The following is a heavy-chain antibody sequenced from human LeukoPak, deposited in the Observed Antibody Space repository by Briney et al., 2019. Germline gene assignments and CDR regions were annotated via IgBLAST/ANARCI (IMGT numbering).Heavy chain of an antibody. CDR2: VYPTDSDT. V-gene: IGHV5-51*01. J-gene: IGHJ4*02. D-gene: IGHD1-26*01. CDR1: GSRFTSYW. CDR3: VRFNSGSYEEFDY. Sequence: GESLKISCKGSGSRFTSYWIGWVRQMPGKGLEWMGIVYPTDSDTRYNPSFQGQVTISADKSISTAYLQWSSLKASDTAMYYCVRFNSGSYEEFDYWGQGALVTVSS.